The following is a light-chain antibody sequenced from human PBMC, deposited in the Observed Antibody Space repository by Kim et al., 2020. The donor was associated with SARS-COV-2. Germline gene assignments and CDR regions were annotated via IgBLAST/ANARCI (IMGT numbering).Light chain of an antibody. CDR1: SFKTTY. CDR2: GKD. Sequence: MDETVRTRCDGDSFKTTYASWYQQKPGQAPLLVIYGKDNRPSGVPDRFSGSSSSNTGSLTITGAQAEDKAEYYCSSRDTTNSHVVFGGGTQLTVL. J-gene: IGLJ3*02. CDR3: SSRDTTNSHVV. V-gene: IGLV3-19*01.